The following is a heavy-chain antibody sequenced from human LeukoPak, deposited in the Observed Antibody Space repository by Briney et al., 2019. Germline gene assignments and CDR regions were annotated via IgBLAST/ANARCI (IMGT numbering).Heavy chain of an antibody. J-gene: IGHJ4*02. CDR3: ARDQGATLVRGVTPYLDY. CDR2: ISYDGSDE. Sequence: GGSLRLSCEASGFTFISYAMHWVRQAPGKGLEWVSIISYDGSDEKSADSVKGRFTISIDNAKNMVFLQMNSLRPEDTAVYYCARDQGATLVRGVTPYLDYWGQDTLVSVSS. D-gene: IGHD3-10*01. V-gene: IGHV3-30*04. CDR1: GFTFISYA.